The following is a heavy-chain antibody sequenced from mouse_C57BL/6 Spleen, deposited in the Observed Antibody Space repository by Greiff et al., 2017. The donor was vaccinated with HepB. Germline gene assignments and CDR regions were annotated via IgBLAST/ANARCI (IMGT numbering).Heavy chain of an antibody. V-gene: IGHV1-31*01. Sequence: VQRVESGPELVKPGASVKISCKASGYSFTGYYMHWVKQSHGNILDWIGYIYPYNGVSSYNQKFKGKATLTVDKSSSTAYMELRSLTSEDSAVYYCARIYYGYDGYFDVWGTGTTVTVSS. CDR3: ARIYYGYDGYFDV. CDR2: IYPYNGVS. CDR1: GYSFTGYY. J-gene: IGHJ1*03. D-gene: IGHD2-2*01.